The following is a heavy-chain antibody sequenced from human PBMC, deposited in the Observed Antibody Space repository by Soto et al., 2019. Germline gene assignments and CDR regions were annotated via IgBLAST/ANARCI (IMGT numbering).Heavy chain of an antibody. J-gene: IGHJ6*02. CDR3: ARVRVYDILTGPTMGMDI. CDR1: GYTFTIYC. Sequence: ASVKVSCKASGYTFTIYCISWVRQAPGQGLEWMGWISAYNGNTNYAQKLQGRVTMTTDTSTSTAYMELRSLRSDDTAVYYCARVRVYDILTGPTMGMDIWGQGTTVTVSS. D-gene: IGHD3-9*01. V-gene: IGHV1-18*01. CDR2: ISAYNGNT.